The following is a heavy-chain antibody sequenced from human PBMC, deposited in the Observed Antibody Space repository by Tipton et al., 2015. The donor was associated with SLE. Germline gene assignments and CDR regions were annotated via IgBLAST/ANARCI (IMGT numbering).Heavy chain of an antibody. CDR1: GYSISSGYY. Sequence: TLSLTCTVSGYSISSGYYWGWIRQPPGKGLEWIGSIYHSGSTYYNPSLKSRVTISVDTSKNQFSLKLSSVTAADTAVYYCARDYGPEAYFDYWGQGTLVTVSS. V-gene: IGHV4-38-2*02. D-gene: IGHD1-14*01. CDR2: IYHSGST. J-gene: IGHJ4*02. CDR3: ARDYGPEAYFDY.